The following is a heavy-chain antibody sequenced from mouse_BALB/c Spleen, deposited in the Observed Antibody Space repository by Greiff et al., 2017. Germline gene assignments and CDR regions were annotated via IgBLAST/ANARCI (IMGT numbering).Heavy chain of an antibody. CDR1: GYTFTSYW. CDR2: IDPSDSYT. J-gene: IGHJ4*01. D-gene: IGHD4-1*01. CDR3: ARANWDYAMDY. Sequence: QVQLKQPGAELVKPGASVKLSCKASGYTFTSYWMHWVKQRPGQGLEWIGEIDPSDSYTNYNQKFKGKATLTVDKSSSTAYMQLSSLTSEDSAVYYCARANWDYAMDYWGQGTSVTVSS. V-gene: IGHV1-69*02.